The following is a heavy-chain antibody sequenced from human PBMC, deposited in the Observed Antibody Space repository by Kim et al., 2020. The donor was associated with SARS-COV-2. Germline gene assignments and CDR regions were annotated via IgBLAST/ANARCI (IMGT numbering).Heavy chain of an antibody. Sequence: SVKVSCKASGGTFSSYAISWVRQAPGQGLEWMGGIIPIFGTANYAQKFQGRVTITADESTSTADMELSSLRSEDTAVYYCARDSTSKRDFDWLNGAYYYLRRDVWGQGPTVPVSS. J-gene: IGHJ6*02. CDR2: IIPIFGTA. CDR3: ARDSTSKRDFDWLNGAYYYLRRDV. D-gene: IGHD3-9*01. V-gene: IGHV1-69*13. CDR1: GGTFSSYA.